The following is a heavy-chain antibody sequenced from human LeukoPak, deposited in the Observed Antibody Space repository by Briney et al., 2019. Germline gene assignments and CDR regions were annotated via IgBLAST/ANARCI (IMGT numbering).Heavy chain of an antibody. V-gene: IGHV4-39*02. CDR3: ARQEYQVCPPANWFDP. D-gene: IGHD6-6*01. CDR2: FHYSGST. CDR1: GDSVSSSNFF. Sequence: PSETLSLTCTVSGDSVSSSNFFWGWIRQPPGKGLEWIGSFHYSGSTFYNPSLKSRVTISVDTSKNHFSLKLTSVTAADSAVYYCARQEYQVCPPANWFDPWGQGTLVTVSS. J-gene: IGHJ5*02.